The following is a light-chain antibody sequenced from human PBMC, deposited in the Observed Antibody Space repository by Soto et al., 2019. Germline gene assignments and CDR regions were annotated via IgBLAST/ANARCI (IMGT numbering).Light chain of an antibody. CDR3: SSYTSSSTWV. CDR1: SIEVGGNNY. V-gene: IGLV2-14*01. J-gene: IGLJ3*02. CDR2: EVS. Sequence: QSALTQPASVSGSPGQSIPISGTGTSIEVGGNNYSSWNQQPPGKAPKLMFYEVSNRPSGVSNRFSGSKSGNTASLTISGPQAEDEADYYCSSYTSSSTWVFGGGTKLTVL.